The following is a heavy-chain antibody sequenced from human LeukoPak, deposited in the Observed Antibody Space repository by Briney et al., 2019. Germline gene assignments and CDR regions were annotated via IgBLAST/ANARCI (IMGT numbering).Heavy chain of an antibody. CDR3: ARATKAVADFDL. CDR1: GFTFRSYA. V-gene: IGHV3-23*01. J-gene: IGHJ2*01. CDR2: ISGRGGST. Sequence: PGGPLRLSCAASGFTFRSYAMSWVRQAPGKGLEWVSAISGRGGSTYYADSVRGRFTISRDNSKNTLYLQMNSLRVEDTAVYYCARATKAVADFDLWGRGALVTVSS. D-gene: IGHD6-19*01.